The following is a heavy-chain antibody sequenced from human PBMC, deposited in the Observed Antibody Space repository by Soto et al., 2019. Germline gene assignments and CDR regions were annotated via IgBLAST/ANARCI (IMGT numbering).Heavy chain of an antibody. CDR1: GFIFTTNS. D-gene: IGHD2-15*01. Sequence: GSLRLSCEASGFIFTTNSMNWVRQVPGTGLQWLSSISSSGTFKSYGDTVKGRFTISRDNAKNSLFLQMNNLSGEDTSLYYCARDPPHGGTSSWDADSWGPGTLVTVSS. CDR3: ARDPPHGGTSSWDADS. J-gene: IGHJ4*02. CDR2: ISSSGTFK. V-gene: IGHV3-21*01.